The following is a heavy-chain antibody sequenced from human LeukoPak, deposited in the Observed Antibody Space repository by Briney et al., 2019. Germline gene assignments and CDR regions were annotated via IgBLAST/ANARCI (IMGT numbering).Heavy chain of an antibody. V-gene: IGHV4-59*01. CDR3: ARTTEGYCSSASCFGFSYSYYMDV. Sequence: SETLSLTCIVSGGSISSYYWSWIRQPPGKGLEWIGYIYYSGSTNYNPSLKSRVTISVDTSKNQVSLKLSSVIAADTAVYYCARTTEGYCSSASCFGFSYSYYMDVWGKGTTVTISS. CDR2: IYYSGST. D-gene: IGHD2-2*01. CDR1: GGSISSYY. J-gene: IGHJ6*03.